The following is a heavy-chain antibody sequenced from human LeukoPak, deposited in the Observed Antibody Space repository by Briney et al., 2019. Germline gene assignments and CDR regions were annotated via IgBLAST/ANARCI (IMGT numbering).Heavy chain of an antibody. CDR3: ARSPNHNWLDP. CDR2: ISYDGRNT. V-gene: IGHV3-30*04. Sequence: GTSLRLSCAASGFLFHNYALHWVRQAPGKGLEWVAVISYDGRNTYYAASVKGRFTISRDNSKKVLSLQMNSLRPEDSSVYYCARSPNHNWLDPWGQGTLVTVSS. CDR1: GFLFHNYA. J-gene: IGHJ5*02.